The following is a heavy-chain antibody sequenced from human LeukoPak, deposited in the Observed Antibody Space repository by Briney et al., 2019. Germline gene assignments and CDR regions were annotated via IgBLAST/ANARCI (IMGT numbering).Heavy chain of an antibody. Sequence: SETLSLTCTVSGSSISTYYWTWIRQPAGKGLQWIGRISASGSTSGSTNYNPSLKSRVTMSVDTSKNQFSLKLYSVNAADTAIYYCARATGYYDTSSYNHWGQGTLVTVSS. CDR1: GSSISTYY. CDR2: ISASGSTSGST. D-gene: IGHD3-22*01. J-gene: IGHJ5*02. V-gene: IGHV4-4*07. CDR3: ARATGYYDTSSYNH.